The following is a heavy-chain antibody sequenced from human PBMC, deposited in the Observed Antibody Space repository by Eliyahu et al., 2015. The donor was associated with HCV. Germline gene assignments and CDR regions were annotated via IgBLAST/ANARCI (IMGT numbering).Heavy chain of an antibody. CDR1: GGSIPTXS. D-gene: IGHD6-19*01. CDR3: ASGGGGIAVAGTGGWFDP. V-gene: IGHV4-59*01. J-gene: IGHJ5*02. CDR2: IHYRGST. Sequence: QVQLQXSGPGLVKPSETLSLTCTVSGGSIPTXSWSXIRQPPGKGLEWIGYIHYRGSTNYNPSPKSRVTLSVDTSKNQFSLKLTSVTAADTAVYYCASGGGGIAVAGTGGWFDPWGQGTLVTVSS.